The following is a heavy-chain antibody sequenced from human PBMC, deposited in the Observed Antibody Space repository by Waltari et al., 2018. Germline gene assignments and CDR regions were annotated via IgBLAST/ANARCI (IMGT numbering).Heavy chain of an antibody. Sequence: EVQLVASGGGLVQPGGSLSLSCAASGFTFSSNWMSWVRQAPGKGLGWVANIKPDGSEKYYVDSVKGRFTIYRDNAKNSLYLQMNSLRAEDTAVYYCARGRKEGVIPIFDYWGQGTLVTVSS. CDR1: GFTFSSNW. J-gene: IGHJ4*02. V-gene: IGHV3-7*01. CDR3: ARGRKEGVIPIFDY. CDR2: IKPDGSEK. D-gene: IGHD3-10*01.